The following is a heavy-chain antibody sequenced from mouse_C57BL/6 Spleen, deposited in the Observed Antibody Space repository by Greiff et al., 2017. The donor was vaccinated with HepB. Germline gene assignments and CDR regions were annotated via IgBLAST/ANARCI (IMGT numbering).Heavy chain of an antibody. CDR1: GYAFSSYW. Sequence: QVQLQQSGAELVKPGASVKISCKASGYAFSSYWMNWVKQRPGKGLEWIGQIYPGDGDTNYNGKFKGKATLTADKSSSTAYMQLSNLTAEDSAVYFCARSQLRLPFAYWGQGTLVTVSA. D-gene: IGHD3-2*02. V-gene: IGHV1-80*01. J-gene: IGHJ3*01. CDR2: IYPGDGDT. CDR3: ARSQLRLPFAY.